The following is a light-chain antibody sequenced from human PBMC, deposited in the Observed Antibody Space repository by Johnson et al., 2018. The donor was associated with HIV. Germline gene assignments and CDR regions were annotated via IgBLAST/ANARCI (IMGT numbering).Light chain of an antibody. Sequence: QAVLTQPPSVSAAPGQKVTISCSGSSSNIGNNYVSWYQQLTGTAPKLLIYENNKRPSGISDRFSGSKSDTSATLAITGLQTGDEADYYCGTWDTSLGAQYVFGSGSKVTVL. CDR1: SSNIGNNY. CDR3: GTWDTSLGAQYV. J-gene: IGLJ1*01. V-gene: IGLV1-51*01. CDR2: ENN.